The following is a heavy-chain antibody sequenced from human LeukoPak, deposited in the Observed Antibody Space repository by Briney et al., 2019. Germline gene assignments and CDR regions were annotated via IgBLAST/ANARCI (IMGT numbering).Heavy chain of an antibody. CDR3: ARIPYYYGSGSFSYYFAY. J-gene: IGHJ4*02. CDR2: IYPGDSDT. CDR1: GYSFTSYW. D-gene: IGHD3-10*01. V-gene: IGHV5-51*01. Sequence: GESLKISCKGSGYSFTSYWIGWVRQMPGKGLEWMGIIYPGDSDTRYSPSFQGQVTISADKSISTASLQWSSLKASDTALYYCARIPYYYGSGSFSYYFAYWGQGTLVTVSS.